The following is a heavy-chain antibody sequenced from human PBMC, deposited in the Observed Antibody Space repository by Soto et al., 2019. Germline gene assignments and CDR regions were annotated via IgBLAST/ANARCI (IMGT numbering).Heavy chain of an antibody. D-gene: IGHD6-19*01. CDR2: FDPEDGET. J-gene: IGHJ4*02. CDR1: GYTLTELS. CDR3: ATESPLYSSGWYYFDY. Sequence: QVQLVQSGAEVKKPGASVKVSCKVSGYTLTELSMHWVRQAPGKGLEWMGGFDPEDGETIYAQKFQGRVTMTEETSTDTAYMELSSLRSEDTAVYYCATESPLYSSGWYYFDYWGQGTLVTVSS. V-gene: IGHV1-24*01.